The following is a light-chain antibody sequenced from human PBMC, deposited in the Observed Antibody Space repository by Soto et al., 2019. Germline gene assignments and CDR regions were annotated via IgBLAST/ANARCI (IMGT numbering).Light chain of an antibody. CDR3: TSYVGIDIWE. V-gene: IGLV2-8*01. CDR2: EVT. Sequence: QSALTQPPSAPGSPGQSVTISCTGTSSDVGAYKYVSWYQQYRGKATKLMIYEVTNRPSGVPARFSASKSGNTASLTVSGNEAEDEAEYYCTSYVGIDIWEFGVGNKLTVL. CDR1: SSDVGAYKY. J-gene: IGLJ3*02.